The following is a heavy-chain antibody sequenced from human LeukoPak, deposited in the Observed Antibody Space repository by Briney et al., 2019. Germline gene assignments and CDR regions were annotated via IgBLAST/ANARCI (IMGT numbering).Heavy chain of an antibody. CDR1: GGSFSGYY. CDR2: ISHSGST. D-gene: IGHD3-10*01. CDR3: ARRGGGWYFDL. Sequence: SETLSLTCAVYGGSFSGYYWSWIRQPPGKGLEWIGEISHSGSTNYNPSLKSRVTISVDTSKNQFSLKLTSVTAADTAVYYCARRGGGWYFDLWGRGTLVTVSS. J-gene: IGHJ2*01. V-gene: IGHV4-34*01.